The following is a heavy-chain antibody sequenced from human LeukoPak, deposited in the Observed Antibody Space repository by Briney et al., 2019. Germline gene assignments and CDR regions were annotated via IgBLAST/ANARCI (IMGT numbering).Heavy chain of an antibody. Sequence: PGGSLRLSCAASGFTFSSYAMHWVRQAPGKGLEWVAVISYDGSNKYYADSVKGRFTISRDNSKNTLYLQMNSLRAEDTAVYYCAKEPPHGDYYYGMDVWGQGTTVTVSS. CDR2: ISYDGSNK. CDR3: AKEPPHGDYYYGMDV. D-gene: IGHD4-17*01. J-gene: IGHJ6*02. V-gene: IGHV3-30*04. CDR1: GFTFSSYA.